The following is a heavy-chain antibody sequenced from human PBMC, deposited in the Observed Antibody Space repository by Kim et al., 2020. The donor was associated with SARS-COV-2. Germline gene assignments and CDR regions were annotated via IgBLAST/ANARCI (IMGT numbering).Heavy chain of an antibody. CDR1: GYTLTELS. CDR3: ATEFRGDGYNSRGFDY. D-gene: IGHD5-12*01. J-gene: IGHJ4*02. Sequence: ASVKVSCKVSGYTLTELSMHWVRQAPGKGLEWMGGFDPEDGETIYAQKFQGRVTMTEDTSTDTAYMELSSLRSEDTAVYYCATEFRGDGYNSRGFDYWGQGTLVTVSS. CDR2: FDPEDGET. V-gene: IGHV1-24*01.